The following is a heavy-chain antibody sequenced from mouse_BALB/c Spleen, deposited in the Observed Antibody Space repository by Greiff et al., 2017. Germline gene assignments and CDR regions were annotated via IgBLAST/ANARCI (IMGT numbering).Heavy chain of an antibody. Sequence: EVMLVESGGGLVKPGGSLKLSCAASGFTFSSYAMSWVRQTPEKRLEWVASISSGGSTYYPDSVKGRFTISRDNARNILYLQMSSLRSEDTAMYYCARGDYYGNYFDYWGQGTTLTVSS. CDR2: ISSGGST. CDR1: GFTFSSYA. CDR3: ARGDYYGNYFDY. V-gene: IGHV5-6-5*01. D-gene: IGHD1-1*01. J-gene: IGHJ2*01.